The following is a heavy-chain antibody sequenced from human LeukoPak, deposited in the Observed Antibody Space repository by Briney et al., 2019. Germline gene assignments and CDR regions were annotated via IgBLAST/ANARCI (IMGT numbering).Heavy chain of an antibody. V-gene: IGHV7-4-1*02. D-gene: IGHD2-8*01. CDR1: GYTFTSYA. CDR3: ARDQYGDAFDI. Sequence: GASVKVSCKASGYTFTSYAMNWVRQAPGQGLEWMGWINTNTGNPTYAQDFTGRFVFSLDTSVTTAYLQISSLRAEDTAVYYCARDQYGDAFDIWGQGTMVTVSS. J-gene: IGHJ3*02. CDR2: INTNTGNP.